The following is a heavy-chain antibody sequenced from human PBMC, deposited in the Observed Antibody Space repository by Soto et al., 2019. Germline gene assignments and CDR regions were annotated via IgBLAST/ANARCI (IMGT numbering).Heavy chain of an antibody. CDR1: GLTFSDYA. Sequence: QVQLVESGGGVVQPGRSLRLSCAASGLTFSDYAMHWVRQAPGKGLEWVAVISYEGKNKYHADSVKGRFTISRDNSKSTLYLQMNSLSAEDTAVYYCARDGTNSKWRSLDYWGQGTLVTVSS. CDR3: ARDGTNSKWRSLDY. CDR2: ISYEGKNK. V-gene: IGHV3-30*04. D-gene: IGHD5-12*01. J-gene: IGHJ4*02.